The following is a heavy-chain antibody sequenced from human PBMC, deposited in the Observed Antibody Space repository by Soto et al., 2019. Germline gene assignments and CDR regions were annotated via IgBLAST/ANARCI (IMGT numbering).Heavy chain of an antibody. Sequence: ASETLSLTCTVSGGSISSSSYYWGWIRQPPGKGLEWIGSIYYSGSTYYNPSLKSRVTISVDTSKNQFSLKLSSVTAADTAVHYCAPSGLRYFDWFHSSGDPRRLNWFDPWGQGTLVSVSS. CDR3: APSGLRYFDWFHSSGDPRRLNWFDP. J-gene: IGHJ5*02. D-gene: IGHD3-9*01. CDR1: GGSISSSSYY. V-gene: IGHV4-39*01. CDR2: IYYSGST.